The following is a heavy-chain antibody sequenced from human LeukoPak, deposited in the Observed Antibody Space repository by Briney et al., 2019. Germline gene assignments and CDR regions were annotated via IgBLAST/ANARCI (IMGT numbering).Heavy chain of an antibody. CDR3: ARDGRSGNFDK. CDR2: IRSDGSIT. V-gene: IGHV3-74*01. J-gene: IGHJ4*02. D-gene: IGHD1-26*01. Sequence: QAGGSPRLSCAASGFTFSGYWMHWVRQAPGKGLAWVSVIRSDGSITTYADSVKGRFTISRDTAKNTLYLQMNSLRAEDTAVYYCARDGRSGNFDKWGQGTLVSVSS. CDR1: GFTFSGYW.